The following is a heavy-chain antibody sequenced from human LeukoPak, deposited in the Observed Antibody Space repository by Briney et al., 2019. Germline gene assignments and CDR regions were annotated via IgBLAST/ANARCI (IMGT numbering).Heavy chain of an antibody. CDR1: GGSISSYY. D-gene: IGHD3-9*01. CDR2: IYHTGNT. CDR3: AREDYDILTGPFFDY. J-gene: IGHJ4*02. V-gene: IGHV4-38-2*02. Sequence: SETLSLTCTVSGGSISSYYWSWIRQPPGKGLEWIGSIYHTGNTYYNPSLKSRVAISVDTSKNQFSLKLSSVTAADTAVYYCAREDYDILTGPFFDYWGQGTLVTVSS.